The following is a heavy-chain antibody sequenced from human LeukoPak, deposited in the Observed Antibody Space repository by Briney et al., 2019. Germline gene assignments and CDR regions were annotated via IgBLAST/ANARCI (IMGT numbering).Heavy chain of an antibody. V-gene: IGHV1-69*05. CDR3: ARDLIGPPFDP. Sequence: SVKVSCKASGGTFSSYAISWVRQAPGQGLEWMGRIIPIFGTANYAQKFQGRVTITTDESTSTAYMELSSLRSEDTAVYYFARDLIGPPFDPWGQGTLATVSS. J-gene: IGHJ5*02. CDR2: IIPIFGTA. CDR1: GGTFSSYA. D-gene: IGHD2/OR15-2a*01.